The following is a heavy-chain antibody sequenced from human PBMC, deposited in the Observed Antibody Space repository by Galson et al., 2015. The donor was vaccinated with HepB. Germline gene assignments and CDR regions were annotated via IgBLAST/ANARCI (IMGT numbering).Heavy chain of an antibody. Sequence: SLRLSCAASGFTFSSFGMHWVRQAPGKGLEWVAVISYDGSNKYYADSVKGRFTISRDNSKNTLYLQMNSLRAEDTAVYYCAKDHIAAHPTYFDYWGQGTLVTVSS. CDR2: ISYDGSNK. D-gene: IGHD6-6*01. CDR1: GFTFSSFG. J-gene: IGHJ4*02. V-gene: IGHV3-30*18. CDR3: AKDHIAAHPTYFDY.